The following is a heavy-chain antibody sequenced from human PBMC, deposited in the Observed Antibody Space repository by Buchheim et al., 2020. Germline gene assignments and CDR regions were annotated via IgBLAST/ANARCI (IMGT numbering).Heavy chain of an antibody. V-gene: IGHV1-69*01. CDR1: GGTFSSYA. J-gene: IGHJ6*02. D-gene: IGHD5-12*01. CDR3: AIRELVVGGYVRVYYYYGMDV. Sequence: QVQLVQSGAEVKKPGSSVKVSCKASGGTFSSYAISWVRQAPGQGLEWMGGIIPIFGTANYAQKFQGRDTITADESTSTAYMELSSLRSEDTAVYYCAIRELVVGGYVRVYYYYGMDVWGQGTT. CDR2: IIPIFGTA.